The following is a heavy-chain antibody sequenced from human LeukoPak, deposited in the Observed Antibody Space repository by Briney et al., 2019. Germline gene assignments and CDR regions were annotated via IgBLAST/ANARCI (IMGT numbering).Heavy chain of an antibody. CDR2: IYYSGST. Sequence: PSETLSLTCTVSGGSISSSSYYWGWIRQPPGKGLEWIGSIYYSGSTYYNPSLKSRVTISVDTSKNQFSLKLSSVTAADTAVYYCARDGEATTSQWFDPWGQGTLVTVSS. V-gene: IGHV4-39*07. CDR3: ARDGEATTSQWFDP. D-gene: IGHD5-12*01. CDR1: GGSISSSSYY. J-gene: IGHJ5*02.